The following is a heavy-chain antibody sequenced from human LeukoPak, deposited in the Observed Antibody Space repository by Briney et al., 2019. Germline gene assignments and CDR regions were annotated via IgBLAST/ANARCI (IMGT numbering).Heavy chain of an antibody. V-gene: IGHV4-59*08. CDR1: GGSISSYY. CDR2: IYYSGST. CDR3: ARQGYYESSGYYDYYYYYMDV. Sequence: SETLSLTCTVSGGSISSYYWSWIRQPPGKGLEWIGCIYYSGSTNYNPSLQSRVTISLDTSKNQFSLKLSSVAAADTAVYYCARQGYYESSGYYDYYYYYMDVWGKGTTVTVSS. J-gene: IGHJ6*03. D-gene: IGHD3-22*01.